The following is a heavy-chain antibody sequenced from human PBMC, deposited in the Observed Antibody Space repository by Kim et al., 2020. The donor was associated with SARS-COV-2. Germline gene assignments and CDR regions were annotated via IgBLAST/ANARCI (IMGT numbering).Heavy chain of an antibody. Sequence: GGSMRLSCAASGFTFSSYSMTWVRQAPGKGLEWVASIKQDGSDKYYVDSVKGRFTISRDNAKNSLFLQMNSLRAEDTAVYYCARGLAVATLYNWFAPLG. V-gene: IGHV3-7*03. J-gene: IGHJ5*02. CDR1: GFTFSSYS. D-gene: IGHD6-19*01. CDR3: ARGLAVATLYNWFAP. CDR2: IKQDGSDK.